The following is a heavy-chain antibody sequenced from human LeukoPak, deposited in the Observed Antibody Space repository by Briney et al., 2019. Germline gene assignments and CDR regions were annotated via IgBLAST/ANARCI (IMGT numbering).Heavy chain of an antibody. CDR2: IYTSGST. CDR1: GGSISSGSYY. Sequence: SETLSLTCTVSGGSISSGSYYWSWIRQPAGKGLEWIGRIYTSGSTNYNPSLKSRVTISVDTSKNQFSLKLSSVTAADTAVYYCASHDYITNWFDPWGQGTLVTVSS. D-gene: IGHD4-11*01. J-gene: IGHJ5*02. CDR3: ASHDYITNWFDP. V-gene: IGHV4-61*02.